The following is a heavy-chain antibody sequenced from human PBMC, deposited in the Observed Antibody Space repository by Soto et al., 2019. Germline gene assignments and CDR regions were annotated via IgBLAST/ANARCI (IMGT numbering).Heavy chain of an antibody. D-gene: IGHD3-10*01. CDR1: GFTFSRYA. CDR3: ARRALSHAFVDY. V-gene: IGHV3-23*01. CDR2: ISAGGGTT. Sequence: GGSLRLSCSASGFTFSRYAMNWVRQAPGEGLHWVSTISAGGGTTYYTDSVKGRFIISRDNSRNTVYLLIDSLRAEDTAVYFCARRALSHAFVDYWGQGALVTVSS. J-gene: IGHJ4*02.